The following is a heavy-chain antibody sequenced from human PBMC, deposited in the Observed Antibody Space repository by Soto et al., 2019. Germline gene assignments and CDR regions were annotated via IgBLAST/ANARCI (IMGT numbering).Heavy chain of an antibody. CDR1: GGSISSCY. CDR3: ARTGTRELTGYYYYYYYGMDV. D-gene: IGHD3-9*01. CDR2: IYYSGST. J-gene: IGHJ6*02. Sequence: TSETLSLTCTVSGGSISSCYWSWIRQPPGKGLEGIGYIYYSGSTNYNPSLKSRVTISVDTSKNQFSLKLSSVTAADTAVYYCARTGTRELTGYYYYYYYGMDVWGQGTTVTVSS. V-gene: IGHV4-59*01.